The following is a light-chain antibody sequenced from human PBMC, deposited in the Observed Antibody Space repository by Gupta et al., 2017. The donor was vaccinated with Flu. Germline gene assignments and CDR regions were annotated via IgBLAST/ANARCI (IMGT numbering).Light chain of an antibody. J-gene: IGKJ4*01. CDR2: KAS. CDR3: QQYNRFST. Sequence: DRVTITCRASQSIRSGLAWYQLKPGKAPRLLIYKASNLESGVPTRFSGGGSETEFTLTIASLQPDDSATYYCQQYNRFSTFGGGTKVEIK. V-gene: IGKV1-5*03. CDR1: QSIRSG.